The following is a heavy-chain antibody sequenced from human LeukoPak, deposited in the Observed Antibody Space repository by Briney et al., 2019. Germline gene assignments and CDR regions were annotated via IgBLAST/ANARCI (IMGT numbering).Heavy chain of an antibody. CDR3: ARGHDILTGYYMNWFDP. CDR1: GYTVTNYY. Sequence: ASVKVSCKASGYTVTNYYIHWVRQAPVQGLEWLGIINPSDGSSIYAQNFQGRITMTRDMSTSTVSMELSSLRSEDTAVYYCARGHDILTGYYMNWFDPWGQGTLVTVSS. V-gene: IGHV1-46*01. J-gene: IGHJ5*02. D-gene: IGHD3-9*01. CDR2: INPSDGSS.